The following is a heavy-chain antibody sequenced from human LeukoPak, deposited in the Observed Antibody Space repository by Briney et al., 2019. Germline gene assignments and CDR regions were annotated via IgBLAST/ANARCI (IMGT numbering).Heavy chain of an antibody. D-gene: IGHD5-18*01. CDR3: ARGYMTYLEYGMDV. Sequence: PGGSLRLSCAASGFIFSNYWMHWVRQAPGKGLVWVSRINGDGRSTTYADSVKGRFTISRDNAKNTLYLQMNSLRAEDTAVYYCARGYMTYLEYGMDVWGQGTTVTVSS. CDR2: INGDGRST. J-gene: IGHJ6*02. CDR1: GFIFSNYW. V-gene: IGHV3-74*01.